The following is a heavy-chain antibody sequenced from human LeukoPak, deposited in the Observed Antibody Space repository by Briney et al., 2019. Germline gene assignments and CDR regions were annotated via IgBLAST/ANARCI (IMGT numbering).Heavy chain of an antibody. CDR3: AITIFGVVNSFDY. J-gene: IGHJ4*02. CDR1: GGSFSGYC. V-gene: IGHV4-34*01. Sequence: SETLSLTCAVYGGSFSGYCWSWIRQPPGKGLEWIGEINHGGSTNYNPSLKSRVTISVDTSKNQFSLKLSSVTAADTAVYYCAITIFGVVNSFDYWGQGTLVTVSS. CDR2: INHGGST. D-gene: IGHD3-3*01.